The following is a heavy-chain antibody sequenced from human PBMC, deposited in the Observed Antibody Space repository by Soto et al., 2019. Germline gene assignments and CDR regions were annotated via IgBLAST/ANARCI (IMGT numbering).Heavy chain of an antibody. CDR1: GFTFDDYT. CDR2: ISWDGGST. Sequence: EVQLVESGGVVVQPGGSLRLSCAASGFTFDDYTMHWVRQAPGKGLEWVSLISWDGGSTYYADSVKGRFTISRDNSKNSLYLQMNSLRTEDTALYYCAKLGAYYDSSGKRYYYYGMDVWGQGTTVTVSS. V-gene: IGHV3-43*01. D-gene: IGHD3-22*01. CDR3: AKLGAYYDSSGKRYYYYGMDV. J-gene: IGHJ6*02.